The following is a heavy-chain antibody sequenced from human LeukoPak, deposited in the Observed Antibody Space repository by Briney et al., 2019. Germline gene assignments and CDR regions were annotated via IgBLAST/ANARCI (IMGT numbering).Heavy chain of an antibody. CDR3: ARHSGYSSSPFDY. CDR1: GGSISSYY. V-gene: IGHV4-59*08. J-gene: IGHJ4*02. Sequence: SETLSLTCTLSGGSISSYYWIWIRQPPGKGLEWIGCIYYSGSASYNPSLKSRVTISVDTSKKQFSLRLSSVTAADTAVYYCARHSGYSSSPFDYWGQGTLVTVPS. CDR2: IYYSGSA. D-gene: IGHD6-13*01.